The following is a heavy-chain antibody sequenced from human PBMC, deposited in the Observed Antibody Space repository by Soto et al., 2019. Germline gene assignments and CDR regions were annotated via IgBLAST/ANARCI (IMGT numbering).Heavy chain of an antibody. CDR2: ISYDGKNT. D-gene: IGHD3-16*01. CDR1: GFTFSSYG. CDR3: AKEFGLWSYFEY. J-gene: IGHJ4*02. Sequence: PGGSLRLSCAASGFTFSSYGMHWVRQAPGKGLEWVAVISYDGKNTFYADSVKGRFTISRDNSKNALSLEMNSLRADDTAVYYCAKEFGLWSYFEYWGQGALVTVSS. V-gene: IGHV3-30*18.